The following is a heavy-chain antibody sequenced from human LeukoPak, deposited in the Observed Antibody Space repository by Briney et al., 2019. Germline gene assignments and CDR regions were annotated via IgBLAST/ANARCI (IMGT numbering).Heavy chain of an antibody. V-gene: IGHV4-4*07. CDR1: GDSTNGYY. D-gene: IGHD1-7*01. J-gene: IGHJ4*02. CDR3: ARGIGTTNFDY. CDR2: IYTSGTT. Sequence: SETLSLTCTVSGDSTNGYYWSWIRQPAGEGLEWIGRIYTSGTTNYNPSLKSRVTISVDTSKTQFSLRLNSVTAADTAVYYCARGIGTTNFDYWGQGALVTVSS.